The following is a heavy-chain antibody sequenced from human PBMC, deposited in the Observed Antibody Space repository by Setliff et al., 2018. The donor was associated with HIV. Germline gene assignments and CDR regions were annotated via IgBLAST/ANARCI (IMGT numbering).Heavy chain of an antibody. CDR3: ARDRGRGSSYGDDAFDV. V-gene: IGHV1-2*04. D-gene: IGHD5-18*01. CDR1: GYTFTAYY. J-gene: IGHJ3*01. Sequence: ASVKVSCKASGYTFTAYYMHWVRQAPGQGLEWMGRINPNSGGTNYAQKFQGWVTMTRDTSISTAYMQLSRLRSDDTAVYYCARDRGRGSSYGDDAFDVWGQGTLVT. CDR2: INPNSGGT.